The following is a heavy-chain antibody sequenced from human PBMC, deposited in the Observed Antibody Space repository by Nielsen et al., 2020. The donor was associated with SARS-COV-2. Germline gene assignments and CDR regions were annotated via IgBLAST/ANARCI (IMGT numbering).Heavy chain of an antibody. D-gene: IGHD2-8*01. CDR1: GFTFDDYT. Sequence: GGSLRLSCAASGFTFDDYTMHWVRQAPGKGLEWVSLISWDGGSTYYADSVKGRFTISRDNSKNSLYLQMNSLRTEDTALYYCAKGVIDCTNGVCYTWAFDIWGQGTMVTVSS. CDR2: ISWDGGST. CDR3: AKGVIDCTNGVCYTWAFDI. V-gene: IGHV3-43*01. J-gene: IGHJ3*02.